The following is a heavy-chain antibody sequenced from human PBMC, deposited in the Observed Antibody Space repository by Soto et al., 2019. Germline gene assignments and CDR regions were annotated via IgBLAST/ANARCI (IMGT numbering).Heavy chain of an antibody. V-gene: IGHV4-59*01. CDR1: GGSISSYC. CDR2: IYYSGST. Sequence: SEPRSLTSPVTGGSISSYCWSCIRQPPGKGLEWSGYIYYSGSTNYNPSLKSRVTISVDTSKNQFSLKLSSVTAADTAVYYCARGGGVVPAAKYYYYYYGMDVCGQGTTVTVSS. D-gene: IGHD2-2*01. CDR3: ARGGGVVPAAKYYYYYYGMDV. J-gene: IGHJ6*02.